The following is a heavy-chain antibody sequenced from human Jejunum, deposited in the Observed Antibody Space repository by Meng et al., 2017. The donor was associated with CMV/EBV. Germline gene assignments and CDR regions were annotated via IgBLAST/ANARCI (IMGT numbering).Heavy chain of an antibody. CDR3: ATLYGGYSKGVY. Sequence: ASGYTFTGYSMHWVRQAPGQGLEWMGWINPNSGDTNYAQKFQGRVTMTRDTSISTAYMELNRLISDDTAIYYCATLYGGYSKGVYWGQGTLVTVSS. CDR1: GYTFTGYS. V-gene: IGHV1-2*02. CDR2: INPNSGDT. D-gene: IGHD5-12*01. J-gene: IGHJ4*02.